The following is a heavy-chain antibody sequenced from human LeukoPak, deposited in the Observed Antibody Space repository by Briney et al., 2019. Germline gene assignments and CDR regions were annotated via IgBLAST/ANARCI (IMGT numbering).Heavy chain of an antibody. CDR2: IRSDSSTK. CDR1: GFSISNYG. J-gene: IGHJ3*01. D-gene: IGHD6-13*01. V-gene: IGHV3-48*02. Sequence: PGGSLRLSCAGSGFSISNYGMNWVRQAPGKGLEWVSYIRSDSSTKYYADSVEGRFTIPRDNAQNSLYLQMNSLRDEDSGVYFCARDYSRWHGDFDVWGQGTMVTVSS. CDR3: ARDYSRWHGDFDV.